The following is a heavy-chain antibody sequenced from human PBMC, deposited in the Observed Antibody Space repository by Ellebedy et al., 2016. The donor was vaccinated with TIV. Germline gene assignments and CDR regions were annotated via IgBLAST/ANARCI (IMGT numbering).Heavy chain of an antibody. D-gene: IGHD1-26*01. Sequence: GESLKISXKGSGYSFTSYWIAWVRQMPGKGLEWMGIIYPDDSDTRYSPSFQGQVTISVDKSTGTAYLQWSSLKASDTAMYYCARHGWESLPYWHLDLWGRGTLVTVSS. CDR1: GYSFTSYW. CDR3: ARHGWESLPYWHLDL. V-gene: IGHV5-51*01. J-gene: IGHJ2*01. CDR2: IYPDDSDT.